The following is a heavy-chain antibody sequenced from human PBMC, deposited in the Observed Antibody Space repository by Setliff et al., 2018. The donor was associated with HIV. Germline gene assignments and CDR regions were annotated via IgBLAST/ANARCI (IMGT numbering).Heavy chain of an antibody. J-gene: IGHJ3*01. CDR3: SKRLRAVIIRKDDAFDV. Sequence: SETLSLTCAVYGGSFSDYYWTWIRQSPDNGLEWIGEVSHTGSAKYVPFLRRRVTISVDTSKNQFSLKLTSVTAADTATYFCSKRLRAVIIRKDDAFDVWGQGTKVTVS. D-gene: IGHD3-10*01. CDR1: GGSFSDYY. V-gene: IGHV4-34*01. CDR2: VSHTGSA.